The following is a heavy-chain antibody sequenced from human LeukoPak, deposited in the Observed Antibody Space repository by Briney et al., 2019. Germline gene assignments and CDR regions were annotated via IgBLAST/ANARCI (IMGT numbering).Heavy chain of an antibody. CDR2: IYTSGST. CDR3: ARDTWYSSTYDAFDI. Sequence: SETLSLTCTVSGGSISRYYWSWIREPAGKGLEWIGRIYTSGSTNYNPSLKSRVTISVDKSKNQFSLKLSSVTAADTAVYYCARDTWYSSTYDAFDIWGQGTMVTVSS. CDR1: GGSISRYY. V-gene: IGHV4-4*07. J-gene: IGHJ3*02. D-gene: IGHD6-13*01.